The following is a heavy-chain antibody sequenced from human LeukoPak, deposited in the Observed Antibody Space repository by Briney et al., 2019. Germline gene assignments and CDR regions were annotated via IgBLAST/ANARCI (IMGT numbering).Heavy chain of an antibody. CDR3: AKDLPYYYGSGSQH. J-gene: IGHJ1*01. D-gene: IGHD3-10*01. CDR1: GFTFSSYG. V-gene: IGHV3-23*01. Sequence: GGSLRLSCAASGFTFSSYGMSWVRQAPGKGLEWVSFISGSGGNTYYADSVKGRFTISRDNSKNTLYLQMNSLRAEDTAVYYCAKDLPYYYGSGSQHWGQGTLVTVSS. CDR2: ISGSGGNT.